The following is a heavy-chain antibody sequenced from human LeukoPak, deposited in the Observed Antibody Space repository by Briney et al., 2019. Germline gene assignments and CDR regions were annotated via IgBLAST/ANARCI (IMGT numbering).Heavy chain of an antibody. CDR1: GFTFSSYA. Sequence: PGGSLRLSCAASGFTFSSYAMHWVRQAPGKGLEWVAVISYDGSNKYYADSVKGRFTISRDNSKNTLYLQMNSLRAEDTAVYYCARDYGDYYFDYWGQGTLVTVSS. CDR3: ARDYGDYYFDY. J-gene: IGHJ4*02. V-gene: IGHV3-30-3*01. D-gene: IGHD4-17*01. CDR2: ISYDGSNK.